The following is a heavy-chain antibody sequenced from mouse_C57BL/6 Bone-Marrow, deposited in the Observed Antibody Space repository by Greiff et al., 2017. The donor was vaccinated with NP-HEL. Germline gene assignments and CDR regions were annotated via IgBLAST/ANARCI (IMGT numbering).Heavy chain of an antibody. Sequence: EVQLVESEGGLVQPGSSMKLSCTASGFTFSDYYMAWVRQVPEKGLEWVANINYDGSSTYYLDSLQSRFIISRDNAKNILYLQMSSRKSEDTATYYCARTLIYYYGYYFDDWGQGTTLTVSS. CDR1: GFTFSDYY. D-gene: IGHD1-1*01. J-gene: IGHJ2*01. CDR3: ARTLIYYYGYYFDD. CDR2: INYDGSST. V-gene: IGHV5-16*01.